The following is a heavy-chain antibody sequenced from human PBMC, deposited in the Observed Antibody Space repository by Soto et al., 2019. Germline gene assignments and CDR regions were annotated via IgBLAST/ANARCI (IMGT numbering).Heavy chain of an antibody. CDR2: IYYTGKT. CDR3: VRKHHRAGSFDS. J-gene: IGHJ4*02. CDR1: GGTIGDYY. Sequence: TSETLSLTCTISGGTIGDYYWSWIRQPPGKELEWIAYIYYTGKTDQNPSLERRVSISLGTSGNQFSLNLSSVTAADTAVYYCVRKHHRAGSFDSWGPGILVTVSS. V-gene: IGHV4-59*01. D-gene: IGHD2-21*01.